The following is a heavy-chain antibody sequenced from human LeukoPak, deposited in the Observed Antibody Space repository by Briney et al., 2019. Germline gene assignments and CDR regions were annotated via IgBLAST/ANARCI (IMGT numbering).Heavy chain of an antibody. V-gene: IGHV1-18*01. CDR1: GGTFSTYA. CDR2: IDSHNGDR. D-gene: IGHD1-26*01. Sequence: ASVKVSCKASGGTFSTYAFGWVRQAPAQGLEWMGWIDSHNGDRNYADKFQDRVTMTTDTSTTTSYMELRSLRSDDTAVYYCARAVSGSLYGDFDFWGQGTLVTVSA. J-gene: IGHJ4*02. CDR3: ARAVSGSLYGDFDF.